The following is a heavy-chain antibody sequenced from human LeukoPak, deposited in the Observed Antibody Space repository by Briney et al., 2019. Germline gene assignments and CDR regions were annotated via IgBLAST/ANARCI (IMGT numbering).Heavy chain of an antibody. CDR1: GYTFTSYD. CDR2: IIPIFGTA. CDR3: ATSSGAFDAFDI. V-gene: IGHV1-69*13. Sequence: SVKVSCKASGYTFTSYDISWVRQAPGQGLEWMGGIIPIFGTANYAQKFQGRVTITADESTSTAYMELSSLRSEDTAVYYCATSSGAFDAFDIWGQGTMVTVSS. J-gene: IGHJ3*02.